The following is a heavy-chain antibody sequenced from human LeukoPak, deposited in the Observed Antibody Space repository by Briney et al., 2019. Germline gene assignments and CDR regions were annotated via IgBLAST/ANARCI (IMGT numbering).Heavy chain of an antibody. D-gene: IGHD6-19*01. Sequence: SETLSLTCAVYGGSFSGYYWSWIRQPPGKGLEWIGEINHSGSTNYNPSLKSRVTISVDTSKNQFSLKLSSVTAADTAVYYCARVGTYSSGWTENDYWGQGTLVIVSS. CDR2: INHSGST. V-gene: IGHV4-34*01. CDR3: ARVGTYSSGWTENDY. CDR1: GGSFSGYY. J-gene: IGHJ4*02.